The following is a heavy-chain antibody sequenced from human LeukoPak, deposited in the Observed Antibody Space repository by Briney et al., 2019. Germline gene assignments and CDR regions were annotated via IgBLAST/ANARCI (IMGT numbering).Heavy chain of an antibody. V-gene: IGHV3-23*01. Sequence: GGSLRLSCAASGFTFSSYAMSWVRQAPGKGLEWVSAISGSGGSTYYADSVKGRFTISRDNAKNSLYLQTSSLRPDDTAVYYCARGHFGLDVWGQGTTVTVSS. CDR2: ISGSGGST. J-gene: IGHJ6*02. CDR3: ARGHFGLDV. CDR1: GFTFSSYA.